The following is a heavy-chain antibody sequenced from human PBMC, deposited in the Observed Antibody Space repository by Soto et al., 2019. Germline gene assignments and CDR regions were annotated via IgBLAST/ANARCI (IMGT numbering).Heavy chain of an antibody. J-gene: IGHJ5*02. Sequence: EVQLVESGGGLVQPGRSLRLSCAASGFTFDDYAMHWVRQAPGMGLEWVSGISWNSGSIGYADSAKGRFTISRDNAKNSLYLQMNSLRAEDTALYYCAKDTNPSDDGFDHWGQGTLVTVSS. CDR1: GFTFDDYA. CDR2: ISWNSGSI. V-gene: IGHV3-9*01. CDR3: AKDTNPSDDGFDH.